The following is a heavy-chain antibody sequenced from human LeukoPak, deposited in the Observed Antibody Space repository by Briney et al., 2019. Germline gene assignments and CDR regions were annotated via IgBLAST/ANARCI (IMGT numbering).Heavy chain of an antibody. CDR3: ARGTHYGSGSHSDY. D-gene: IGHD3-10*01. CDR2: IYYTGST. V-gene: IGHV4-59*01. Sequence: PSETLSLTCTVSGGSISSYYWSWIRQPPGKGLEWIGYIYYTGSTNYNPSLKSRVTISVDTSKNQFSLKLSSVTAADTAVYYCARGTHYGSGSHSDYWGQGTLVTVSS. J-gene: IGHJ4*02. CDR1: GGSISSYY.